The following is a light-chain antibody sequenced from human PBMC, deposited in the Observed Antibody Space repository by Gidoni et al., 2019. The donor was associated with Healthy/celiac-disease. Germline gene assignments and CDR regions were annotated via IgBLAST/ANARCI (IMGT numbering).Light chain of an antibody. J-gene: IGKJ2*01. CDR2: DAS. CDR1: QSISSW. V-gene: IGKV1-5*01. Sequence: DIQMTQSPSTLSASVGDRVTITCRASQSISSWLAWYQQKPGKAPKLLIYDASSLESGVPSRFSGSGSGIEFTLTISSLQPDDFATYYCQQYNSYSYTFGQGTKLEIK. CDR3: QQYNSYSYT.